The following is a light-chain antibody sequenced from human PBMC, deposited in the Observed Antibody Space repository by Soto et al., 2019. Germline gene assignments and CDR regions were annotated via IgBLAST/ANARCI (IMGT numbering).Light chain of an antibody. Sequence: EIVLTQSPDILSLSPGERATLSCRASQTISNSYLAWYQQKPGQAPRLLIYGASSRANGVPDRFSGSEPETDFTLTINRLEPEDAAVYYCQQFGNSPKFSFGPGTKVDIE. CDR3: QQFGNSPKFS. J-gene: IGKJ3*01. V-gene: IGKV3-20*01. CDR1: QTISNSY. CDR2: GAS.